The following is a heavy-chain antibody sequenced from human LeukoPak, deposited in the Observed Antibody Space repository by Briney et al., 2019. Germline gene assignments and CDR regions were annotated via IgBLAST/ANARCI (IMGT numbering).Heavy chain of an antibody. CDR3: ARFPYGDYPEGYYYYMDV. Sequence: SVKVSCKASGGTFSSYAISWVRQAPGQGLEWMGGIIPIFGTANYAQKFQGRVTITTDESTSTAYMELSSLRSEDTAVYYCARFPYGDYPEGYYYYMDVWGEGTTVTVSS. V-gene: IGHV1-69*05. D-gene: IGHD4-17*01. CDR2: IIPIFGTA. J-gene: IGHJ6*03. CDR1: GGTFSSYA.